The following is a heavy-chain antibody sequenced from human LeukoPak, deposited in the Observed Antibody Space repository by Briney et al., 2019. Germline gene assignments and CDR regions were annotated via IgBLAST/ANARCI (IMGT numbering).Heavy chain of an antibody. Sequence: SETLSLTCAVYGGSFSGYYWSWIRQPPGKGVEWIGEINHSGSTNYNPSLKSRVTISVDTSKNQFSLRLSSVTAADTAVYYCASRRSGYSYDYWGQGTLVTVSS. D-gene: IGHD3-3*01. J-gene: IGHJ4*02. V-gene: IGHV4-34*01. CDR2: INHSGST. CDR3: ASRRSGYSYDY. CDR1: GGSFSGYY.